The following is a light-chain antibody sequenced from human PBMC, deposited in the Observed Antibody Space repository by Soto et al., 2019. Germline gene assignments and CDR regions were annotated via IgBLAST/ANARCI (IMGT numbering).Light chain of an antibody. Sequence: EIVLTQTPLSSPVTLGQSASISCRSSQSLVHSDGNTYLSWLQQRPGQPPRLLIYKVSNRFSGVPDRFRGSGAGTEFTLTISRVEAEDVGVYYCLQATRSWTFGQGTKVEIK. CDR2: KVS. V-gene: IGKV2-24*01. CDR1: QSLVHSDGNTY. J-gene: IGKJ1*01. CDR3: LQATRSWT.